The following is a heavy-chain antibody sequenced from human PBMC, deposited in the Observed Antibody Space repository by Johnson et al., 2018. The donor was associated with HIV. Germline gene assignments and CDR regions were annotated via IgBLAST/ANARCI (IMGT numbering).Heavy chain of an antibody. J-gene: IGHJ3*02. CDR3: AKDRETFLEWLDAFDI. Sequence: EVQLVESGGGLVQPGGSLRLSCAASGFTFSSYAMSWVRQAPGKGLEWVSAISGSGGSTYYADSVKGRFTISRDNSKNTLYLQMNSLRAEDTAVYYCAKDRETFLEWLDAFDIWGQGTMVTVSS. CDR1: GFTFSSYA. V-gene: IGHV3-23*04. D-gene: IGHD3-3*02. CDR2: ISGSGGST.